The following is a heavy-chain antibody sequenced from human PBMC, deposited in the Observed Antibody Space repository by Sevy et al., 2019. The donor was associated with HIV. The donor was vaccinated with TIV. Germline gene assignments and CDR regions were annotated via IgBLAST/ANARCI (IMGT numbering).Heavy chain of an antibody. Sequence: GGSLRLSCEASTFTFSTYTLNWVRQTPGKGLEWVALISSDGTKHYYADSVKGGFTISRDNSKNTMYLQMRSLRAEDTAVYYCARSTGSGYSEWDDTFYYYAMDVWGQGTTVTVSS. V-gene: IGHV3-30-3*01. J-gene: IGHJ6*02. CDR3: ARSTGSGYSEWDDTFYYYAMDV. CDR1: TFTFSTYT. CDR2: ISSDGTKH. D-gene: IGHD3-3*01.